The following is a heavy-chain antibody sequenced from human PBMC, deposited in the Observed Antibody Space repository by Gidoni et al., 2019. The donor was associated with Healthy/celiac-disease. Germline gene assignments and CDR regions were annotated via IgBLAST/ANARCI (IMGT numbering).Heavy chain of an antibody. CDR3: AREGSNSFDY. CDR1: GFTFSSYG. Sequence: QVQLVESGGGVVQPGRSLRLSCAASGFTFSSYGMHWVRQAPGKGLGWVAVIWYDGSNKYYADSVKGRFTISRDNSKNTLYLQMNSLRAEDTAVYYCAREGSNSFDYWGQGTLVTVSS. CDR2: IWYDGSNK. V-gene: IGHV3-33*01. J-gene: IGHJ4*02.